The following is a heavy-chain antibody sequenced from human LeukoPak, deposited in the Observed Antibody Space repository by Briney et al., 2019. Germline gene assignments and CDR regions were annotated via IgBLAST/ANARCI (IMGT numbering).Heavy chain of an antibody. D-gene: IGHD1/OR15-1a*01. CDR2: IKKDGSLK. CDR1: GFAFDIYW. V-gene: IGHV3-7*03. Sequence: GGSLRLSCAASGFAFDIYWMTWVRQAPGKGLEWVANIKKDGSLKQYVDAVRGRFTVSRDNAKNSLYLQMNSLRADDTAVYYCARGNWYTFGYWGQGTLVTVSS. J-gene: IGHJ4*02. CDR3: ARGNWYTFGY.